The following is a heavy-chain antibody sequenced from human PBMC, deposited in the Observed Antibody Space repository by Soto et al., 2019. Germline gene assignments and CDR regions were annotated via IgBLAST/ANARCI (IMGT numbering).Heavy chain of an antibody. Sequence: PGGSLRLSCAASGFTFSSYAMSWVRQAPGKGLEWVSAISGSGGSTYYADSVKGRFTISRDNSKNTLYPQMNSLRAEDTAVYYFAKDHRASREGYYGSALDYWGQGTLVTVSS. D-gene: IGHD3-10*01. CDR3: AKDHRASREGYYGSALDY. V-gene: IGHV3-23*01. J-gene: IGHJ4*02. CDR2: ISGSGGST. CDR1: GFTFSSYA.